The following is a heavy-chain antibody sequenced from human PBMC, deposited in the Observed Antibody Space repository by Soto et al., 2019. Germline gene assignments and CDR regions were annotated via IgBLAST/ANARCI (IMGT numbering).Heavy chain of an antibody. CDR1: GGTFSSYT. D-gene: IGHD6-19*01. CDR3: AIDQQWPHEGTAFDI. CDR2: IIPILGIA. J-gene: IGHJ3*02. V-gene: IGHV1-69*04. Sequence: SVKVSCKASGGTFSSYTISWVRQAPGQGLEWMGRIIPILGIANYAQKFQGRVTITADKSTSTAYMELSSLRSEDTAVYYCAIDQQWPHEGTAFDIWGQGTMVTVSS.